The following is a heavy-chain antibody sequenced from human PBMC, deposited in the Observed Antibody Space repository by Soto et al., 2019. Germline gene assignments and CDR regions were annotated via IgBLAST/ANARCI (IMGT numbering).Heavy chain of an antibody. CDR2: ISYDGSNK. D-gene: IGHD3-16*02. V-gene: IGHV3-30*18. CDR3: AKLSHHYGMDV. J-gene: IGHJ6*02. Sequence: QVQLVESGGGVVQPGRSLRLSCAASGFTFSSYGMHWVRQAPGKGLEWVAVISYDGSNKYYADSVKGRFTISRDNSKNTLYLQMNSLRAEDTAVYYCAKLSHHYGMDVWGQGTTVTVSS. CDR1: GFTFSSYG.